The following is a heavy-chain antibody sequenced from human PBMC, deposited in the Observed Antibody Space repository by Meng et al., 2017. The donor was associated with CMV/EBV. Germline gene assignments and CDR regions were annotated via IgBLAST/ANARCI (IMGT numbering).Heavy chain of an antibody. CDR3: ARVWDSGWDY. V-gene: IGHV4-34*01. D-gene: IGHD3-22*01. J-gene: IGHJ4*02. Sequence: QGQVHQWGVGLFKPSETLSRTWAVYGGSFSGFYWSWIRQLPGKGLGWIGEINHSGSTNYNPSLRSRVTISVETSKNQFSRKLSSVTAADTAVYYCARVWDSGWDYWGQGTLVTVSS. CDR1: GGSFSGFY. CDR2: INHSGST.